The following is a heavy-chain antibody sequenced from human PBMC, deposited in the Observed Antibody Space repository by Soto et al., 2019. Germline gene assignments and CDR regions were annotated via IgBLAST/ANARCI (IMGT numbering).Heavy chain of an antibody. CDR1: GGSISSNY. J-gene: IGHJ4*02. CDR3: AGYRREAVAGYTLNN. D-gene: IGHD6-13*01. CDR2: VYNSGST. Sequence: SETLSLTCTVSGGSISSNYWTWIRQPPGKGLEWIGYVYNSGSTNYNPSLKSRVTISEDTSKSQFSLKVNSMTAADTAVYYCAGYRREAVAGYTLNNWGQGILVTVPQ. V-gene: IGHV4-59*01.